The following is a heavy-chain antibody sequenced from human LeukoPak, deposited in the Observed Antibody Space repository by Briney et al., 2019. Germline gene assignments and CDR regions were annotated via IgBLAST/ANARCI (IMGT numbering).Heavy chain of an antibody. V-gene: IGHV1-69*13. Sequence: ASVKVSCKASGGTFSSYAISWVRQAPGQGLEWMGGIIPIFGTANYAQKFQGRVTITADESTSIAYMELSSLRSEDTAVYYCAHHDSSRVPLRSWGQGTLVTVSS. CDR1: GGTFSSYA. D-gene: IGHD3-22*01. J-gene: IGHJ5*02. CDR3: AHHDSSRVPLRS. CDR2: IIPIFGTA.